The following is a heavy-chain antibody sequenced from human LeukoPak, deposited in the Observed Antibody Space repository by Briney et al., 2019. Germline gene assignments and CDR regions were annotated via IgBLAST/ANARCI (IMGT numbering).Heavy chain of an antibody. D-gene: IGHD4-17*01. CDR2: ISYDGSNK. V-gene: IGHV3-30*04. CDR1: GFTFSSYA. J-gene: IGHJ4*02. CDR3: AKSLGLGTVTTFDY. Sequence: GGSLRLSCAASGFTFSSYAMHWVRQAPGKGLEWVAVISYDGSNKYYADSVKGRFTISRDNSKNTLYLQLNSLRAEDTAVYYCAKSLGLGTVTTFDYWGQGTLVTVSS.